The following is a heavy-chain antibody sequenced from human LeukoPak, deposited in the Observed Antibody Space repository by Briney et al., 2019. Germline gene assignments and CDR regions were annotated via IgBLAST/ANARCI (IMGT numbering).Heavy chain of an antibody. CDR2: ISGSGGST. Sequence: GSLRLSCAASGFTFSSYAMSWVRQAPGKGLEWVSAISGSGGSTYYADSVKGRFTISRDNSKNTLYLQMNSLRAEDTAVYYCAKDSFFEGHFDYWGQGTLVTVSS. CDR1: GFTFSSYA. V-gene: IGHV3-23*01. D-gene: IGHD3-3*01. J-gene: IGHJ4*02. CDR3: AKDSFFEGHFDY.